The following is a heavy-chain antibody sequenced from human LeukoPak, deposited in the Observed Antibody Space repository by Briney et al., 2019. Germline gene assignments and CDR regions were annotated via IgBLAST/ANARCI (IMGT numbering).Heavy chain of an antibody. J-gene: IGHJ5*02. CDR1: GFTFSSYE. CDR2: ISSSGSTI. Sequence: GGSLRLSCAASGFTFSSYEMNWVRQAPGKGLEWVSYISSSGSTIYYADSVKGRFTISRDNAKNSLYLQMNSLRAEDTAVYYCARLGRYCSGGSCYGYWFDPWGQGTLVTVSS. CDR3: ARLGRYCSGGSCYGYWFDP. V-gene: IGHV3-48*03. D-gene: IGHD2-15*01.